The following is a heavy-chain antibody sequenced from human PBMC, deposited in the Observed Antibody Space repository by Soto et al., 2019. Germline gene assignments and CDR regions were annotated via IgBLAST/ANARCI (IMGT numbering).Heavy chain of an antibody. V-gene: IGHV3-30*18. J-gene: IGHJ4*02. CDR1: GFTFSSYG. Sequence: GGSLRLSCAASGFTFSSYGMHWVRQAPGKGLEWVAVISYDGSNKYYADSVKGRFTISRDNSKNTLYLQMNSLRAEDTAVYYCAKDPINTAYYDFWSGYYTGVNNRTYWGQGTLVTVSS. D-gene: IGHD3-3*01. CDR3: AKDPINTAYYDFWSGYYTGVNNRTY. CDR2: ISYDGSNK.